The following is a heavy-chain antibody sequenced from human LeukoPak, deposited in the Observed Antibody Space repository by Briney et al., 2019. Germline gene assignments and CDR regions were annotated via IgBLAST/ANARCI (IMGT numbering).Heavy chain of an antibody. CDR3: ARGLGDYVDYS. CDR1: GGSFSGYY. V-gene: IGHV4-34*01. CDR2: INHSGST. J-gene: IGHJ4*02. D-gene: IGHD4-17*01. Sequence: SETLSLTCAVYGGSFSGYYWSWIRQPPGKGLEWIGEINHSGSTNYNPSLKSRVTISVDTSKNQFSLKLSSVTAADTAVYYCARGLGDYVDYSWGQGTLVTVSS.